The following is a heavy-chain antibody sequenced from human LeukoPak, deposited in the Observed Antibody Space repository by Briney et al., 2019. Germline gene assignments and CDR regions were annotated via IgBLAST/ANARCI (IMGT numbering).Heavy chain of an antibody. Sequence: SETLSLTCAVYGGSFSGYYWSWIRQPPGKGLEWIGEINHSGSTNYNPSFKSRVTITVDTSKNQFSLKLSSVTAADTAVYYCARGVSKLYWGQGTLVTVSS. CDR2: INHSGST. CDR1: GGSFSGYY. J-gene: IGHJ4*02. CDR3: ARGVSKLY. D-gene: IGHD3-3*02. V-gene: IGHV4-34*01.